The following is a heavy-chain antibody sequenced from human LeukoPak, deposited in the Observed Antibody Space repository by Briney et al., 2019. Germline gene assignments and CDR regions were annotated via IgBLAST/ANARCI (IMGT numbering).Heavy chain of an antibody. Sequence: PGESLEISCKGSGYSFTSYWIGWVRQMPGKGLEWMGIIYPGDSDTRYSPSFQGQVTISADKSISTAYLQWSSLKASDTAMYYCARRGSGSYYTTGYYFDYWGQGTLVTVSS. CDR1: GYSFTSYW. J-gene: IGHJ4*02. D-gene: IGHD3-10*01. V-gene: IGHV5-51*01. CDR2: IYPGDSDT. CDR3: ARRGSGSYYTTGYYFDY.